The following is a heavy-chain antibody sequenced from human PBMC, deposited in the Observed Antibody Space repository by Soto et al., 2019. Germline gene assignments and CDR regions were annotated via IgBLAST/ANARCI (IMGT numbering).Heavy chain of an antibody. CDR1: GGTFSSYA. Sequence: EASVKVSCKASGGTFSSYAISWVRQAPGQGLEWMGGIIPIFGTANYAQKFQGRVTITADESTSTAYMELSSLRSEDTAVYYCARVKLERRPGAFDIWGQGTMVTVSS. V-gene: IGHV1-69*13. CDR3: ARVKLERRPGAFDI. CDR2: IIPIFGTA. D-gene: IGHD1-1*01. J-gene: IGHJ3*02.